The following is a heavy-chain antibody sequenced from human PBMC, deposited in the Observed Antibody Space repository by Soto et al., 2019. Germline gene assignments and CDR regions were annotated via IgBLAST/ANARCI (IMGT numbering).Heavy chain of an antibody. CDR3: ARDGEGF. Sequence: EVQLLESGGGLVQPGGSLRLSCAASGFTFSSNWMHWVRRVPGRGLVWVSRIITDGSITDYVDSVKGRFTVSRDNVKNTLYLQMNSLRVEDTAVYYCARDGEGFWGQGTLVTVSS. J-gene: IGHJ4*02. D-gene: IGHD2-21*01. CDR1: GFTFSSNW. CDR2: IITDGSIT. V-gene: IGHV3-74*01.